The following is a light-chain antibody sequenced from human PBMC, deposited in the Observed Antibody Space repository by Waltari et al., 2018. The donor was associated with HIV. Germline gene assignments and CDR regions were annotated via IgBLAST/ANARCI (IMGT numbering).Light chain of an antibody. CDR1: QSISTH. CDR3: QQSFTLPRT. J-gene: IGKJ3*01. V-gene: IGKV1-39*01. Sequence: DIQMTQSPIPLSASVGDTITITCRASQSISTHLHWYQQKPGNAPRLVIYGASSLQSGVPSRFRGSGSGTDFSLTITNFQLEDFATYCCQQSFTLPRTFGPGTKVDLK. CDR2: GAS.